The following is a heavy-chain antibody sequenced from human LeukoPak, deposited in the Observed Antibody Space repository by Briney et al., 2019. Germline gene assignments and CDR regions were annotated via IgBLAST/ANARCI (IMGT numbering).Heavy chain of an antibody. Sequence: SETLSLTCAVYGGSFSGYYWSWIRQPPGEGLEWIGEINHSGSTNYNPSLKSRVTISVDTSKNQFSLKLSSVTAADTAVYYCARAGGIRWGQGTLVTVSS. CDR1: GGSFSGYY. J-gene: IGHJ4*02. V-gene: IGHV4-34*01. D-gene: IGHD2-15*01. CDR3: ARAGGIR. CDR2: INHSGST.